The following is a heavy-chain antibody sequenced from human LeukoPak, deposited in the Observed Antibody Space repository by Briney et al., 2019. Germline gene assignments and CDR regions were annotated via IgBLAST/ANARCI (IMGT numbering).Heavy chain of an antibody. Sequence: GGSLRLPCEASGFTFSAYAMTWVRQAPGQGLEWVSSIGSDNKPHYSESVKGRFAISRDNSKSMLFLQLNSLRAEDTALYYCARDLHYYVAVDVWGQGTTVTVSS. CDR2: IGSDNKP. D-gene: IGHD3-10*02. V-gene: IGHV3-23*01. CDR1: GFTFSAYA. CDR3: ARDLHYYVAVDV. J-gene: IGHJ6*02.